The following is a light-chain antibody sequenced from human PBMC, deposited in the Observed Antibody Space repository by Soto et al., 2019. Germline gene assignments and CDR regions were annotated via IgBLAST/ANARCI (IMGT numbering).Light chain of an antibody. Sequence: EIQRTQSPSTLSASVGDRVTSTCRASQSTSSYLAWYQQKPVKSPKLLIYQESSLVNGVPSRFRGSGSGTEFSLTISSLQPDDFATYYCPQYSSHSTVGPVTKVEIK. CDR3: PQYSSHST. J-gene: IGKJ1*01. CDR2: QES. CDR1: QSTSSY. V-gene: IGKV1-5*03.